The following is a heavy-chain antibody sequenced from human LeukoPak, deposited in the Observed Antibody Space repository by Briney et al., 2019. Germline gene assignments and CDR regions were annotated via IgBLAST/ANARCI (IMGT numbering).Heavy chain of an antibody. CDR2: IYTSGST. CDR3: ARGGIAVPGYYYFYYMDV. Sequence: PSETLSLTCTVSGGSISSGSYYWSWIRQPAGKGLEWIGRIYTSGSTDYNPSLKSRVTISVDTSKNQFSLRLTSVTAADTAVYFCARGGIAVPGYYYFYYMDVWGKGTTVTVSS. J-gene: IGHJ6*03. CDR1: GGSISSGSYY. D-gene: IGHD6-19*01. V-gene: IGHV4-61*02.